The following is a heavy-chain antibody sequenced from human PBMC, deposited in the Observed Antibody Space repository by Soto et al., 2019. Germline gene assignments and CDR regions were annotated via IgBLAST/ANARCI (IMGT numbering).Heavy chain of an antibody. Sequence: EVQLVESGGGLVKPGGSLRVSCAASGFSLPSYTMTWVRKAPGKGLEGVASIGAGGRSIYYADSLKGRSTVSRDNAKSSLYLQMNSLRAEDTAVYYCARSTPGNPFDIWGQGTMVTVSS. CDR2: IGAGGRSI. CDR3: ARSTPGNPFDI. V-gene: IGHV3-21*01. CDR1: GFSLPSYT. J-gene: IGHJ3*02. D-gene: IGHD3-10*01.